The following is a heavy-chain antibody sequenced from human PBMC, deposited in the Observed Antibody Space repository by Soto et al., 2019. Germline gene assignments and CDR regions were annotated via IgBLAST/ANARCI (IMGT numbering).Heavy chain of an antibody. CDR3: ARGVAATGWFDP. V-gene: IGHV1-8*01. Sequence: ASVKVSCKXSGYTFTSYDINWVRQATGQGLEWMGWMNPNSGNTGYAQKFQGRVTMTRNTSISTAYMELSSLRSEDTAVYYCARGVAATGWFDPWGQGTLVTVSS. CDR1: GYTFTSYD. CDR2: MNPNSGNT. D-gene: IGHD2-15*01. J-gene: IGHJ5*02.